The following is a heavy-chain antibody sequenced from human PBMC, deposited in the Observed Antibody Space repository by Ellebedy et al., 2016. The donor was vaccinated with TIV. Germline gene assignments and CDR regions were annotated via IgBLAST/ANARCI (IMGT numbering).Heavy chain of an antibody. Sequence: SETLSLXXTVSGGSISSYYWSWIRQPPGKGLEWIGYIYYSGSTNYNPSLKSRVTISVDTSKNQFSLKLSSATAADTAVYYCARGPSDDAFDIWGQGTMVTVSS. J-gene: IGHJ3*02. V-gene: IGHV4-59*01. CDR3: ARGPSDDAFDI. CDR2: IYYSGST. CDR1: GGSISSYY.